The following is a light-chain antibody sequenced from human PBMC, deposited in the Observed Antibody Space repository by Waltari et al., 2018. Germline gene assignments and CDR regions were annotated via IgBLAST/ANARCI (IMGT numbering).Light chain of an antibody. V-gene: IGKV3-20*01. Sequence: EIVLTQSPGTLSLSPGDRANLSCRASQSVSSSYLAWYQQNPGQAPRLLIYGASGRATGITDRFSGSGSGTDFTLTISRLEPEDFAVYYCQQYGSSPWTFGQGTKVEIK. J-gene: IGKJ1*01. CDR1: QSVSSSY. CDR2: GAS. CDR3: QQYGSSPWT.